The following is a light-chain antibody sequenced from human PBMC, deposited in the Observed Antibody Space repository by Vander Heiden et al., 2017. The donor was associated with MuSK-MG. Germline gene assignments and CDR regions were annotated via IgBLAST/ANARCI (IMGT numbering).Light chain of an antibody. J-gene: IGKJ1*01. CDR1: HNINRY. Sequence: DIQMTQSPSSLSAFVGDRVTITCRASHNINRYVNWYQQQPGKAPKILIYAASSLQSGVPSRFSGSGSGTDFTLTISSLQPEDFAIYYCQQSYSIAWAFGQGTKVEIK. CDR2: AAS. V-gene: IGKV1-39*01. CDR3: QQSYSIAWA.